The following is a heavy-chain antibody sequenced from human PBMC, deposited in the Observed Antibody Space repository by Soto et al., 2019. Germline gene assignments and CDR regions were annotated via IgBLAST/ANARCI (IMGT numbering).Heavy chain of an antibody. D-gene: IGHD5-12*01. Sequence: GGSLRLSCAASGFTFRSYNMIWVRQAPGKGLEWVSSISSSSSYIYYADSVKGRFTISRDNAKNSLYLQMNSLRAEDTAVYYCARFGYTTEAHWGQGTLVTVSS. CDR3: ARFGYTTEAH. V-gene: IGHV3-21*01. CDR2: ISSSSSYI. J-gene: IGHJ4*02. CDR1: GFTFRSYN.